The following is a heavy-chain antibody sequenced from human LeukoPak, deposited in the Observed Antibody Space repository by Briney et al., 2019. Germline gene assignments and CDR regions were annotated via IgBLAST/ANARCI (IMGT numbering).Heavy chain of an antibody. Sequence: SETLSLTCTVSGGSISSGSYYWSWIRQPAGKGLEWIGRIYTSGSTNYNPSLKSRVTISVDTSKNQFSLKLSSVTAADTAVYYCARGQYSNYGYMDVWGKGTTVTVSS. CDR3: ARGQYSNYGYMDV. CDR2: IYTSGST. D-gene: IGHD4-11*01. V-gene: IGHV4-61*02. CDR1: GGSISSGSYY. J-gene: IGHJ6*03.